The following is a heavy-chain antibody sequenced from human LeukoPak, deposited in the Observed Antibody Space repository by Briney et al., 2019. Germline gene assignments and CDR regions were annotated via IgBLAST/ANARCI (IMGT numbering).Heavy chain of an antibody. Sequence: PGGSLRLSCAASGFTFSTYAMDWVRQAPGKGLEWVSSISRGGDYTYSEDSVKGRFTISRDNAKDSLYLQLNSLRAEDTAVYYCARDLMAVAGTGFDYWGQGTLVTVSS. CDR3: ARDLMAVAGTGFDY. V-gene: IGHV3-21*01. CDR1: GFTFSTYA. D-gene: IGHD6-19*01. J-gene: IGHJ4*02. CDR2: ISRGGDYT.